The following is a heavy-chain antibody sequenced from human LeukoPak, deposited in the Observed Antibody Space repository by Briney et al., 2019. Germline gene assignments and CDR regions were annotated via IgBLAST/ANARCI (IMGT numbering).Heavy chain of an antibody. CDR1: GYTFTVYY. V-gene: IGHV1-2*02. Sequence: ASVKVSSKASGYTFTVYYMHWVRQAPGQGLEWMGWINPNSGGTNYAQKFQGRVTMTRDTSISTAYMELSRLRSDDTAVYYCARNSGYDFLANFDYWGQGTLVTVSS. CDR2: INPNSGGT. CDR3: ARNSGYDFLANFDY. D-gene: IGHD5-12*01. J-gene: IGHJ4*02.